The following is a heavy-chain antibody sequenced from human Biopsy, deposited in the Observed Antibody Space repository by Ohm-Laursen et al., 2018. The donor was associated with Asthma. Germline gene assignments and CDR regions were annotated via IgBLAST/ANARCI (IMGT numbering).Heavy chain of an antibody. J-gene: IGHJ4*02. D-gene: IGHD6-19*01. CDR2: IYSGGTS. V-gene: IGHV3-53*01. CDR1: GFTVSRDH. Sequence: SLRLSCAAPGFTVSRDHMFWVRQAPGKGLEWVSVIYSGGTSDTADSVRGRFTISRDFYKSTLYLQMDSLRAEDTAVYYCARGDSSGWSHYYFDYWGQGTLVTVSS. CDR3: ARGDSSGWSHYYFDY.